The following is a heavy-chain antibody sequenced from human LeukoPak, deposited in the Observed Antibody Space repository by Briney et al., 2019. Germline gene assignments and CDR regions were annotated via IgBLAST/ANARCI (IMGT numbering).Heavy chain of an antibody. CDR3: ASIAARSGYYYYYGMDV. V-gene: IGHV4-4*02. Sequence: SGTLSLTCAVSGGSISSSNWWSWVRQPPGKGLEWIGEINHSGSTNYNPSLKSRVTISVDTSKNQFSLKLSSVTAADTAVYYCASIAARSGYYYYYGMDVWGQGTTVTVSS. D-gene: IGHD6-6*01. CDR1: GGSISSSNW. CDR2: INHSGST. J-gene: IGHJ6*02.